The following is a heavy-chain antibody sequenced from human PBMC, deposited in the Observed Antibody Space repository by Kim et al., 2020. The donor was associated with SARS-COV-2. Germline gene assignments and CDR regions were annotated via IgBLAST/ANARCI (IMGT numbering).Heavy chain of an antibody. CDR3: ARDLVPYYYGSGRGDV. D-gene: IGHD3-10*01. J-gene: IGHJ6*02. V-gene: IGHV1-69*01. Sequence: KFQGRVTITADESTSTAYMELSSLRSEDTAVYYCARDLVPYYYGSGRGDVWGQGTTVTVSS.